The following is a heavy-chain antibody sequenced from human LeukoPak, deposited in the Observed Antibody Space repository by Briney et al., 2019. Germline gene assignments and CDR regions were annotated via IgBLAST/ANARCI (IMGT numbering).Heavy chain of an antibody. CDR3: ARGLRDAGAFDI. Sequence: SETLSLTCTVSGGSISSYYWSWIRQPPGKGLEWIGYIYYSGSTYYNPSLKSRVTISVDTSKNQFSLKLSSVTAADTAVYYCARGLRDAGAFDIWGQGTMVTVSS. D-gene: IGHD2-15*01. J-gene: IGHJ3*02. CDR1: GGSISSYY. CDR2: IYYSGST. V-gene: IGHV4-59*04.